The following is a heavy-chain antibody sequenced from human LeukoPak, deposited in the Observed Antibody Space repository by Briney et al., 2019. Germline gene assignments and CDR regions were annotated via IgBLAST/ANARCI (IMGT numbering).Heavy chain of an antibody. J-gene: IGHJ4*02. D-gene: IGHD6-19*01. V-gene: IGHV4-59*13. Sequence: PSETLSLTCTVSGGSISGYYWSWIRRPPGMRLEWIGYIDDSGNTNYNPSLKSQVTISVDKSKNQFSLKLSFVTAADTAMYYCARALYPSGWSDYWGQGTLVTVSS. CDR2: IDDSGNT. CDR1: GGSISGYY. CDR3: ARALYPSGWSDY.